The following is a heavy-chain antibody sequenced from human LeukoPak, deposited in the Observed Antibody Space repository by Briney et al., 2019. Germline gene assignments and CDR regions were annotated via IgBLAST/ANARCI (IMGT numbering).Heavy chain of an antibody. CDR3: ASGLDPFDY. CDR1: GGTFSSYA. J-gene: IGHJ4*02. Sequence: SVKVSCKASGGTFSSYAISWVRQAPGQGLEWMGRIIPILGIATYAQKFQGRVTITADKSTSTAYMELSSLRSEDTAVYYCASGLDPFDYWGQGTLVTVSS. D-gene: IGHD3-9*01. V-gene: IGHV1-69*04. CDR2: IIPILGIA.